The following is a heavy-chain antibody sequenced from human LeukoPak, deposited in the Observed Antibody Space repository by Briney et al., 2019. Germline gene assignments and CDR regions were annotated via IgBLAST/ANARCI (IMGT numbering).Heavy chain of an antibody. Sequence: GASVKVSCTASGYTFTSYAMNWVRQAPGQGLEWMGWTNTNTGNPTYAQGFTGRFVFSLDTSVSTAYLQISSLKAEDTAVYYCARDRASMVRGVINFDYWGQGTLVTVSS. D-gene: IGHD3-10*01. CDR1: GYTFTSYA. V-gene: IGHV7-4-1*02. CDR2: TNTNTGNP. CDR3: ARDRASMVRGVINFDY. J-gene: IGHJ4*02.